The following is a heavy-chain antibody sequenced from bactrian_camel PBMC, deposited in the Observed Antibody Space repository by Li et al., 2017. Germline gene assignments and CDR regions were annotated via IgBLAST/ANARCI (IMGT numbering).Heavy chain of an antibody. CDR2: LNGYGNTI. CDR1: GYTFRNYA. D-gene: IGHD5*01. CDR3: AADPSRELWVGYPPYKY. J-gene: IGHJ4*01. V-gene: IGHV3S31*01. Sequence: QLVESGGGLVQPGGSLKLSCTGSGYTFRNYAMMWLRQAPGKGLEWVSGLNGYGNTIYYAPSVKGRFTISRDNAKNTLYLQMNSLKPEDAAVYYCAADPSRELWVGYPPYKYWGQGTQVTVS.